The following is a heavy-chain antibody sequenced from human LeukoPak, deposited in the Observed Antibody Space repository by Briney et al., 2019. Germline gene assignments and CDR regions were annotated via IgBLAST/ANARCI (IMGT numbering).Heavy chain of an antibody. Sequence: SETLSLTCTVSGGSISSYYWSWIRQPPGKGLEWVGYIYYSGSTNYNPSLKSRVTISVDTSKNQFSLKLSSVTAADTAVYYCARLVGVSGWYRPGAYFDYWGQGTLVTVSS. V-gene: IGHV4-59*08. J-gene: IGHJ4*02. D-gene: IGHD6-19*01. CDR1: GGSISSYY. CDR3: ARLVGVSGWYRPGAYFDY. CDR2: IYYSGST.